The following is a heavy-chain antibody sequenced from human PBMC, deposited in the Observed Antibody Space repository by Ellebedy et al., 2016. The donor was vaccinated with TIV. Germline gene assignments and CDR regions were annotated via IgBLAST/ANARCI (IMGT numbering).Heavy chain of an antibody. D-gene: IGHD3-22*01. CDR3: AKGREGGSDSSAPRYYFDY. J-gene: IGHJ4*02. CDR1: GFTVRSNY. CDR2: ISNTGSRS. V-gene: IGHV3-23*01. Sequence: GESLKISCPASGFTVRSNYMNSVRQAPGTGLEWVSTISNTGSRSYYADSVRGRFTISRDNSKKTLYLQMNSLRAEDTAIYYCAKGREGGSDSSAPRYYFDYWGLGTLFTVSS.